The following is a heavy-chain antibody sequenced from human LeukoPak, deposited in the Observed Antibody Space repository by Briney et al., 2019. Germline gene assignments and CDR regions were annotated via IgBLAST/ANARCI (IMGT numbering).Heavy chain of an antibody. CDR1: GFTLSSYA. J-gene: IGHJ4*02. D-gene: IGHD3-3*01. CDR3: ARGGGGKSDFLATYTGASLSFVY. CDR2: LGISGDYA. V-gene: IGHV3-23*01. Sequence: GGSLRLSCVASGFTLSSYAVSWVRQAPGKGLQWVSSLGISGDYACYAGSVKGRFTISRDSSKNTLYLQMNRLGAEDTAVYYCARGGGGKSDFLATYTGASLSFVYWGEGALVTVSP.